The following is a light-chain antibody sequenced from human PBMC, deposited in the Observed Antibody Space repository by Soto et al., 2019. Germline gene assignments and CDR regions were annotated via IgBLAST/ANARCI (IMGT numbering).Light chain of an antibody. Sequence: EIQMTQSPFSLSASLGVSVTITCRASQSISSYLNWYQQKPGKAPKLLIYAASSLQSGVPSRFSGSGSGTDFTLTISSLQPEDFATYYCQQSYSTPHTFGQGSRLE. CDR3: QQSYSTPHT. CDR1: QSISSY. CDR2: AAS. J-gene: IGKJ5*01. V-gene: IGKV1-39*01.